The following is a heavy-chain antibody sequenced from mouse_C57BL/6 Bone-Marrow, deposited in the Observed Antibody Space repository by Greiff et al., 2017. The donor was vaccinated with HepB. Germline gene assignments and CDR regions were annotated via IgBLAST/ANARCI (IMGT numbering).Heavy chain of an antibody. J-gene: IGHJ3*01. D-gene: IGHD2-10*01. CDR2: IDPSDSYT. Sequence: QVQLQQSGAELVKPGASVKLSCKASGYTFTSYWMQWVKQRPGQGLEWIGEIDPSDSYTNYNQKFKGKATLTVDTSSSTAYMQLSSLTSEDSAVYYCALLAWFAYWGQGTLVTVSA. V-gene: IGHV1-50*01. CDR3: ALLAWFAY. CDR1: GYTFTSYW.